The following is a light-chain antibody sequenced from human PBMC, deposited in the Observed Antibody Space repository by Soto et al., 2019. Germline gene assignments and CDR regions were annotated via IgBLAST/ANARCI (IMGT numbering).Light chain of an antibody. CDR3: TSYAGSNNFVV. Sequence: QSALTQPPSASGSPGQSVTISCTGTSSDVGGYNYVSWYQQHPGKAPKLMIYEVSKRPSGVPDRFSGSKSGNTASLTVSGLQAEDGADYYCTSYAGSNNFVVFGGGTMVTVL. CDR1: SSDVGGYNY. J-gene: IGLJ2*01. V-gene: IGLV2-8*01. CDR2: EVS.